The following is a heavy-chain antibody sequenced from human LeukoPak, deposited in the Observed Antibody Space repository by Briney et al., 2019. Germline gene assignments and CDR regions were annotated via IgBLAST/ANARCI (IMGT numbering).Heavy chain of an antibody. Sequence: GGSLRLSCAASGFTFSSYEMNWVRQAPGKGLEWVSYISSSGSTIYYADSVKGRFTISRDNAKNSLYLQMNSLRAEDTAVYYCATTPITMVRGVIGYWGQGTLVTVSS. V-gene: IGHV3-48*03. CDR2: ISSSGSTI. D-gene: IGHD3-10*01. J-gene: IGHJ4*02. CDR1: GFTFSSYE. CDR3: ATTPITMVRGVIGY.